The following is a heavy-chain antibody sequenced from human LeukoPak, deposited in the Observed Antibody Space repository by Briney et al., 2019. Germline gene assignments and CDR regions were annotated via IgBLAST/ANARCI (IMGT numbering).Heavy chain of an antibody. CDR1: GYIFTGYY. J-gene: IGHJ4*02. CDR2: INPNSGDT. CDR3: ARVRYRLAETYIDY. D-gene: IGHD3-16*01. Sequence: VASVKVSCKASGYIFTGYYMHWVRQAPGQGLEWIGWINPNSGDTNYAQKFQGRVTMTRDTSISTAYMELSRLRSDDTAVYYCARVRYRLAETYIDYWGQGTLVTISS. V-gene: IGHV1-2*02.